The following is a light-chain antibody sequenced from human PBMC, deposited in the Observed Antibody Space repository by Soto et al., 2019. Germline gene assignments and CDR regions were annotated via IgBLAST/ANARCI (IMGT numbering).Light chain of an antibody. J-gene: IGKJ5*01. CDR1: QGIGTW. CDR3: QQANSFPIS. Sequence: DIQMTQSPSSVSASVGDRVTITCRASQGIGTWLAWYQQKPGKAPKMXIYGASSLQSGVPSRFSGSGSGTDFTLTISNLQPEDFETYYCQQANSFPISFGQGTRLEIK. V-gene: IGKV1D-12*01. CDR2: GAS.